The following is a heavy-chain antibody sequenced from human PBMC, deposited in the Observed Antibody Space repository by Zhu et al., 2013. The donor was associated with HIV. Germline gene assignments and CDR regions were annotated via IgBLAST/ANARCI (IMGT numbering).Heavy chain of an antibody. CDR2: IIPILGIA. V-gene: IGHV1-69*09. D-gene: IGHD6-6*01. Sequence: QVQLVQSGAEVKKPGSSVKVSCKASGGTFSSYTISWVRQAPGQGLEWMGRIIPILGIANYAQKFQGRVTITADKSTSTAYMELSSLRSEDTAVYYCARVVEYSSSSWFDPWGRGNPGHRLL. J-gene: IGHJ5*02. CDR3: ARVVEYSSSSWFDP. CDR1: GGTFSSYT.